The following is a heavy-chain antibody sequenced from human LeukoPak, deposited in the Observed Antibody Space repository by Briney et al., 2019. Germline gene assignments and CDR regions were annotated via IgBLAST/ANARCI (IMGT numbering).Heavy chain of an antibody. D-gene: IGHD5-18*01. Sequence: SETLSLTCTVSGVSISSYYWSWIRQPPGKGLEWIGYIYYSGSTNYNPSLKSRVTISVDTSMNQFSLKLSSVTAADTAVYYCARGGYSYGLPIYWGQGTLVTVSS. J-gene: IGHJ4*02. CDR2: IYYSGST. CDR3: ARGGYSYGLPIY. V-gene: IGHV4-59*01. CDR1: GVSISSYY.